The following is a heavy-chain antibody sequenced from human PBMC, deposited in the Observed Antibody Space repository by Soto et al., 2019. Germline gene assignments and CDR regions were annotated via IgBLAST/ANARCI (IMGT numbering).Heavy chain of an antibody. CDR2: IKPEGGEE. CDR3: VRDAHRGGDYDY. J-gene: IGHJ4*02. D-gene: IGHD3-16*01. Sequence: EVQLVESGGGLVQPGGSLRLSCSASGFTFSNYWMNWVRQAPGKGLEWVANIKPEGGEEYYVDSVKGRFTISRDNAKNSLYLQMNNLRDDDTALYSWVRDAHRGGDYDYWGQGALVTVSS. CDR1: GFTFSNYW. V-gene: IGHV3-7*01.